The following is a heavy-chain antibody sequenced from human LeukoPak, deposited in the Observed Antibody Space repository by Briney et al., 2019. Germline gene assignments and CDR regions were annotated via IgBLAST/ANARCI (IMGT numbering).Heavy chain of an antibody. D-gene: IGHD4-17*01. CDR3: AKYHGDYAPSCFDH. CDR2: ISGSGGST. CDR1: GFTFNNYA. V-gene: IGHV3-23*01. J-gene: IGHJ5*02. Sequence: GGSLRRSCAASGFTFNNYAMTWVRQVPGKGLEWVSGISGSGGSTYYADSVKGRFTISRDNSKNTLYLQMNSLRVEDTAIYYCAKYHGDYAPSCFDHWGQGTLITVSS.